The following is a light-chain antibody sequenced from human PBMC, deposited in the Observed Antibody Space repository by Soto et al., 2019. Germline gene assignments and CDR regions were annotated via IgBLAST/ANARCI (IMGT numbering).Light chain of an antibody. V-gene: IGLV2-14*01. Sequence: QSVLTQPAAVSGSPGQSITISCTGTSSDVGGYNYVSWYQQHPGKAPKLMIYEVSNRPSGVSNRFSGSKSGNTASLTISGLQAEDEADYYCSLYTSTSTNDLYGTGTKVTV. CDR2: EVS. J-gene: IGLJ1*01. CDR3: SLYTSTSTNDL. CDR1: SSDVGGYNY.